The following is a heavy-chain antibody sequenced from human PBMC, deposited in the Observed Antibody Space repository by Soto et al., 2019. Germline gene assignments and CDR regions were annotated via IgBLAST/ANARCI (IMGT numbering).Heavy chain of an antibody. CDR2: ISYDGSNK. J-gene: IGHJ4*02. Sequence: GGSLRLSCAASGFTFSSYAMHWVRQAPGKGLEWVAVISYDGSNKYYADSVKGRFTISRDNSKNTLYLQMNSLRAEDTAVYYCAREDLVGATSGDYWGQGTLVTVSS. D-gene: IGHD1-26*01. V-gene: IGHV3-30-3*01. CDR3: AREDLVGATSGDY. CDR1: GFTFSSYA.